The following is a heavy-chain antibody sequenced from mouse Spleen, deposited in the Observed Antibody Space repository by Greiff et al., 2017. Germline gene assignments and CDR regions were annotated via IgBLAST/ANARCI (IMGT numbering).Heavy chain of an antibody. Sequence: EVKVVESGGGLVKLGGSLKLSCAASGFTFSSYAMSWVRQTPEKRLEWVATISSGGGNTYYPDSVKGRFTISRDNAKNTLYLQMSSLKSEDTAMYYCARRGGTYYFDYWGQGTTLTVSS. CDR3: ARRGGTYYFDY. J-gene: IGHJ2*01. CDR2: ISSGGGNT. CDR1: GFTFSSYA. V-gene: IGHV5-9*04.